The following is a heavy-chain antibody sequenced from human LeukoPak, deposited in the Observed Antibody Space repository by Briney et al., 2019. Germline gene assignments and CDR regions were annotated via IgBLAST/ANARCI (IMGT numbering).Heavy chain of an antibody. J-gene: IGHJ4*02. CDR3: ASRYYYDSSGYYYRSFDY. CDR2: IIPILGIA. Sequence: ASVKDSCKASGGTFSSYTISWVRQAPGQGLEWMGRIIPILGIANYAQKFQGRVTITADKSTSTAYMELSSLRSEDTAVYYCASRYYYDSSGYYYRSFDYWGQGTLVTVSS. D-gene: IGHD3-22*01. V-gene: IGHV1-69*02. CDR1: GGTFSSYT.